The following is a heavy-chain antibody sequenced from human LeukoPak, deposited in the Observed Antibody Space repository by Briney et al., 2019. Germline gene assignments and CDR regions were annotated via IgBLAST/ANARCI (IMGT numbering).Heavy chain of an antibody. Sequence: ASVKVSCKASGYTFTSYYMHWVRQAPGQGLEWMGIINPSGGSTSYAQKFQGRVTMTRDMSTSTVYMELSSLRSEDTAVYYCASIMGPGSSGWYVGDSFDYWGQGTPVTVSS. D-gene: IGHD6-19*01. CDR2: INPSGGST. V-gene: IGHV1-46*01. CDR1: GYTFTSYY. CDR3: ASIMGPGSSGWYVGDSFDY. J-gene: IGHJ4*02.